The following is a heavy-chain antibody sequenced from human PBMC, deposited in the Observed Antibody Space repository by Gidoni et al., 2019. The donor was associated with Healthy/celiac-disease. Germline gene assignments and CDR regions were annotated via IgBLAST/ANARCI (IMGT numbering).Heavy chain of an antibody. V-gene: IGHV3-30-3*01. D-gene: IGHD3-22*01. Sequence: QVQLVESGGGVVQPGRSLRLSCAASGFTFSSYAMHWVRQAPGKGLEWVAVISYDGSNKYYADSVKGRFTISRDNSKNTLYLQMNSLGAEDTAVYYCARDHFYDSSGYLTFDYWGQGTLVTVSS. CDR3: ARDHFYDSSGYLTFDY. J-gene: IGHJ4*02. CDR2: ISYDGSNK. CDR1: GFTFSSYA.